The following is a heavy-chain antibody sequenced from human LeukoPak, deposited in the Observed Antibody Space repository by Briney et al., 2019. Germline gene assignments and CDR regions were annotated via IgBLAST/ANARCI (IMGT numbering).Heavy chain of an antibody. CDR1: GYSISSGYY. CDR3: ARSGRYVPVDY. D-gene: IGHD3-16*01. J-gene: IGHJ4*02. CDR2: IYHSGST. Sequence: PSETLSLTCTVSGYSISSGYYWGWIRQPPGKGLEWIGSIYHSGSTYYNPSLKSRVTISVDTSKNQFSLKLSSVTAADTAVYYCARSGRYVPVDYWGQGTLVTVSS. V-gene: IGHV4-38-2*02.